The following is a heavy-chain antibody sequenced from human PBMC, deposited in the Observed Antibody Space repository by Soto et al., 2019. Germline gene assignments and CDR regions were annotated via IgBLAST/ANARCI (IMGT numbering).Heavy chain of an antibody. CDR1: GYTLTELS. CDR2: FDPEDGET. J-gene: IGHJ4*02. D-gene: IGHD1-1*01. Sequence: ASVKVTCKVSGYTLTELSMHWVRQAPGKGLEWMGGFDPEDGETIYAQKFQGRVTMTEDTSTDTAYMELSSLRSEDTAVYYCATGSYNWNDGGFDYWGQGTLVTVSS. V-gene: IGHV1-24*01. CDR3: ATGSYNWNDGGFDY.